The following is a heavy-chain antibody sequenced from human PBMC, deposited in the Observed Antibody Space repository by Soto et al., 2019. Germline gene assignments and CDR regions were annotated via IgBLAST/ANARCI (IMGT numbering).Heavy chain of an antibody. V-gene: IGHV4-34*01. Sequence: SETLSLTCAVYGGSFSGYYWSWIRQPPGKGLEWIGEINHSGSTNYNPSLKSRVTISVDTSKNQFSLKLSSVTAADTAVYYCARGTQDILTGYYNFDYWGQGTLVTVSS. J-gene: IGHJ4*02. CDR2: INHSGST. CDR1: GGSFSGYY. D-gene: IGHD3-9*01. CDR3: ARGTQDILTGYYNFDY.